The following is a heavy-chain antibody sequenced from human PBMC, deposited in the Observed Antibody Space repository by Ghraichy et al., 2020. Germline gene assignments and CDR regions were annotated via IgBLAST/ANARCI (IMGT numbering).Heavy chain of an antibody. D-gene: IGHD6-6*01. CDR3: VRTTLAARFPFDY. J-gene: IGHJ4*02. CDR1: GGSFSGYY. CDR2: INHSGST. V-gene: IGHV4-34*01. Sequence: SETLSLTCAVYGGSFSGYYWSWIRQPPGKGLEWIGEINHSGSTNYNPSLKSRVTISVDTSKNQFSLKLSSVTAADTAVYYCVRTTLAARFPFDYWGQGTLVTVSS.